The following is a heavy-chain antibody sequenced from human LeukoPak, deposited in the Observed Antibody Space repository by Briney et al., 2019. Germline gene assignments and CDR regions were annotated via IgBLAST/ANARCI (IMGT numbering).Heavy chain of an antibody. J-gene: IGHJ4*02. CDR2: INHSGST. D-gene: IGHD5-12*01. Sequence: SETLSLTCAVYGGSFSGYYWSWLRQPPGKGLEWLGEINHSGSTNYNPSLKSRVTISVDTSKNQFSLKLSSVTAADAAVYYCARGLYSGYADYFDYWGQGTLVTVSS. CDR3: ARGLYSGYADYFDY. V-gene: IGHV4-34*01. CDR1: GGSFSGYY.